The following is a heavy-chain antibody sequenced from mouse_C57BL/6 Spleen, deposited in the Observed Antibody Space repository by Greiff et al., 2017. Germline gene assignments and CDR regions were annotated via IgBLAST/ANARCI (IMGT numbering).Heavy chain of an antibody. J-gene: IGHJ4*01. D-gene: IGHD2-5*01. V-gene: IGHV1-15*01. CDR1: GYTFTDYE. CDR2: IDPETGGT. Sequence: QVQLQQSGAELVRPGASVTLSCKASGYTFTDYEMHWVKQTPVHGLEWIGAIDPETGGTAYNQKFKGKAILTADKSSSTAYMELRSLTSEDSAVXYCTRRSNDAMDYWGQGTSVTVSS. CDR3: TRRSNDAMDY.